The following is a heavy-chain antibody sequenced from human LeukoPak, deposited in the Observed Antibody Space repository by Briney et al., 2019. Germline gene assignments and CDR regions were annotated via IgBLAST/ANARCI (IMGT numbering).Heavy chain of an antibody. D-gene: IGHD3-10*01. CDR2: TYYRSRWGN. CDR3: ARVSVRGVTVFDY. V-gene: IGHV6-1*01. CDR1: GDSVSNNIAT. Sequence: SQTLSLTCAISGDSVSNNIATWNWVRQSPSRGLEWLGRTYYRSRWGNDYAISVKGRITINPDTSRNQFSLQLNSVTPEDTAVYYCARVSVRGVTVFDYWGQGTLVTASS. J-gene: IGHJ4*02.